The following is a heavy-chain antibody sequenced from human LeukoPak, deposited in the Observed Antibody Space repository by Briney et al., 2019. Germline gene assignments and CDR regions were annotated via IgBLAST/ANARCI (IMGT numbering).Heavy chain of an antibody. D-gene: IGHD3-3*01. Sequence: WIGYIYYSGSTYYNPSLKSRVTMSVDTSKNQFSLKLKSVTAVDTAVYYCARIGDSSGMDVWGQGTTVTVSS. CDR2: IYYSGST. CDR3: ARIGDSSGMDV. V-gene: IGHV4-28*01. J-gene: IGHJ6*02.